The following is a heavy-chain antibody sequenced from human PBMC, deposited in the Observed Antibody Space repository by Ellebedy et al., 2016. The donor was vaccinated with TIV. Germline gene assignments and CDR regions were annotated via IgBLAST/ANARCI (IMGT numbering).Heavy chain of an antibody. D-gene: IGHD3-22*01. CDR1: GFTFSEYW. CDR2: IKLDGSEI. CDR3: VKDIGDSSLKGDYYYGMDV. V-gene: IGHV3-7*03. J-gene: IGHJ6*02. Sequence: PGGSLRLSCAASGFTFSEYWMNWVRQAPGKGLEWVANIKLDGSEINYVDSVKGRFTISRDNAKKSLYLQMSSLRAEDTALYYCVKDIGDSSLKGDYYYGMDVWGQGTTVTVSS.